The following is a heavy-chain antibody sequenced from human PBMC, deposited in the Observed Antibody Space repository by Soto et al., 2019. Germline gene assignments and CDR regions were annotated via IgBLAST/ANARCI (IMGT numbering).Heavy chain of an antibody. CDR2: IYPGDSDT. CDR3: ARHLGTYYYGMDV. CDR1: GYSFTSYW. Sequence: PGESLKISCKGSGYSFTSYWISWVRQMPGKGLEWMGIIYPGDSDTRYSPSFQGQVTISADKSISTAYLQWSSLKASDTAMYYCARHLGTYYYGMDVWGQGTTVTVSS. J-gene: IGHJ6*02. V-gene: IGHV5-51*01.